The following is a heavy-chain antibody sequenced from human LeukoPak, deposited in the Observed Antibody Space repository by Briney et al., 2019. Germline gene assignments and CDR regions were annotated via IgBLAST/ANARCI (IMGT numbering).Heavy chain of an antibody. Sequence: SETLSLTCAVSGGSISSGGYSWSWIRQPPGKGLEWIGYIYHSGSTYYNPSLKSRVTISVDRSKNQFSLKLSSVTAADTAVYYCARHSGYDYADYWGQGTLVTVSS. J-gene: IGHJ4*02. CDR2: IYHSGST. V-gene: IGHV4-30-2*01. CDR1: GGSISSGGYS. D-gene: IGHD5-12*01. CDR3: ARHSGYDYADY.